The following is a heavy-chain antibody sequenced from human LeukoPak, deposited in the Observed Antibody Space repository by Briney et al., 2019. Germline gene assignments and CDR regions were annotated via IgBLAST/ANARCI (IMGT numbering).Heavy chain of an antibody. CDR1: GGSISSYY. D-gene: IGHD6-19*01. V-gene: IGHV4-4*07. CDR3: ASGWVYNYYYGMDV. CDR2: IYTSGST. J-gene: IGHJ6*02. Sequence: SETLSLTCTVSGGSISSYYWSWLRQPAGKGLEWIGRIYTSGSTNYNPSLKSRVTMSVDTSKNQFSRKLSSVTAADTAVYYCASGWVYNYYYGMDVWGQGTTVTVSS.